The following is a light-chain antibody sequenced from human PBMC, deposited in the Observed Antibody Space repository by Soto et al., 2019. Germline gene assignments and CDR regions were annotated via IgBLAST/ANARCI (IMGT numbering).Light chain of an antibody. V-gene: IGKV3-20*01. CDR3: QQYGSSPLT. J-gene: IGKJ4*01. CDR2: GAS. CDR1: QRVSSSY. Sequence: EIVLTQSPGTLSLSPGERAALSCRASQRVSSSYLAWYQQKPGQAPRLLIYGASSRAIGIPDRFSGSGSGTDFTLTISRLEPEDFAVYYCQQYGSSPLTFGGGTTVENK.